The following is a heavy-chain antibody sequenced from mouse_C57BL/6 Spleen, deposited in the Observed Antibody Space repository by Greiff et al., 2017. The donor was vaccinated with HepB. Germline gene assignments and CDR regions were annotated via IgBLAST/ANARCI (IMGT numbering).Heavy chain of an antibody. V-gene: IGHV1-81*01. CDR1: GYTFTSYG. D-gene: IGHD2-12*01. CDR2: IYPRSGNT. J-gene: IGHJ4*01. CDR3: ARLNYKDAMDY. Sequence: VQLQQSGAELARPGASVKLSCKASGYTFTSYGISWVKQRTGQGLEWIGEIYPRSGNTYYNEKFKGKATLTADKSSSTAYMELRSLQSEDSAVSFCARLNYKDAMDYWGQGTSVTVSS.